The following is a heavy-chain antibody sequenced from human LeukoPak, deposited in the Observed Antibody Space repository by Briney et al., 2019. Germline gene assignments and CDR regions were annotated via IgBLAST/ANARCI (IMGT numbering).Heavy chain of an antibody. CDR1: GGSFSGYY. J-gene: IGHJ3*02. Sequence: SETLSLTCAVYGGSFSGYYWSWIRQPPGKGLEWIGYIYYSGSTNYNPSLKSRVTISVDTSKNQFSLKLSSVTAADTAVYYCARVWRHYYDSSGPHAFDIWGQGTMVTVSS. CDR3: ARVWRHYYDSSGPHAFDI. V-gene: IGHV4-59*01. D-gene: IGHD3-22*01. CDR2: IYYSGST.